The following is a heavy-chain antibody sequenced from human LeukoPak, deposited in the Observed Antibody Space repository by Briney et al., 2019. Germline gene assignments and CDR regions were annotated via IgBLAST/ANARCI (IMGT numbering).Heavy chain of an antibody. CDR2: MNPNSGNT. Sequence: ASVKVSCKPSGYTCTSYDINWVRQATGQGLEWMGWMNPNSGNTGYAQKFQGRVTITRNTSISTAYMELSSLRSEDTAVYYCARVLWTAVAGPTDAFDIWGQGTMVTVSS. D-gene: IGHD6-19*01. CDR3: ARVLWTAVAGPTDAFDI. V-gene: IGHV1-8*03. CDR1: GYTCTSYD. J-gene: IGHJ3*02.